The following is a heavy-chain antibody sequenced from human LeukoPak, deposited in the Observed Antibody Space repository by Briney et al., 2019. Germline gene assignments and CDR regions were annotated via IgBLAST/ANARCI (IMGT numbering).Heavy chain of an antibody. J-gene: IGHJ3*02. CDR3: ARRLVGATGKAFDI. V-gene: IGHV1-18*01. CDR2: IIPIFGTA. Sequence: ASVKVSCKASGYTFINYGIGWVRQAPGQGLEWMGGIIPIFGTANYAQKLQGRVTMTTDTSTSTAYMELRSLRSDDTAVYYCARRLVGATGKAFDIWGQGTMVTVSS. D-gene: IGHD1-26*01. CDR1: GYTFINYG.